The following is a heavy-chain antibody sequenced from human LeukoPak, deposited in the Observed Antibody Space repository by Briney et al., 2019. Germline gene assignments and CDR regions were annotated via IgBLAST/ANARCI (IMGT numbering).Heavy chain of an antibody. CDR3: AKDSGVVVTAISNY. CDR2: ISGRGGST. Sequence: PGGSLRLSCAASGFTFSNYAMIWVRQAPGKGLEWVSSISGRGGSTYYAGSVKGRFTISRDNSKNTLSLQMDSLRSEDTAVYYCAKDSGVVVTAISNYWGQEPWSPSPQ. V-gene: IGHV3-23*01. CDR1: GFTFSNYA. D-gene: IGHD2-21*02. J-gene: IGHJ4*01.